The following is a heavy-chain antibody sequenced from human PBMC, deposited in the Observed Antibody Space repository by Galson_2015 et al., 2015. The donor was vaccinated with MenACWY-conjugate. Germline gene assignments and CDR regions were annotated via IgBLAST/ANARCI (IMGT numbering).Heavy chain of an antibody. Sequence: SLRLSCAASGFTFNNYWMHWVRQPPGKGLEWIYYIKADGSFSNYADSVKGRFTISTDNAKNMVYLQMDGLGDEDTSVYFCARDNNWSFDSWGQGTLVTVSS. CDR1: GFTFNNYW. J-gene: IGHJ4*02. D-gene: IGHD1-1*01. CDR2: IKADGSFS. V-gene: IGHV3-74*01. CDR3: ARDNNWSFDS.